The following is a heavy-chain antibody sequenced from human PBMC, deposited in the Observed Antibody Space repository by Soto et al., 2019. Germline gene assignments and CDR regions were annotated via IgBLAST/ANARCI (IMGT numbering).Heavy chain of an antibody. CDR3: LKDAPNGSIDD. CDR1: GFRFEQYV. CDR2: VSPTGDTV. Sequence: VQVVASGGGLVQPGRSLRLSCAVYGFRFEQYVMHWVRQAPGKGLECVSTVSPTGDTVAYADSVEGRFTVSRDNAKNSLYLQMNSLKGDDTAFYYCLKDAPNGSIDDSGQGTLVTVSS. V-gene: IGHV3-9*01. J-gene: IGHJ4*02. D-gene: IGHD3-10*01.